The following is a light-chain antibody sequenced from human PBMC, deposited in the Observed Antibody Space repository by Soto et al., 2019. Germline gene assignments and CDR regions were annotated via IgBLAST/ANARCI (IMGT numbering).Light chain of an antibody. CDR2: DAF. Sequence: EIVLTQSPATLSLSPGDRATLSCRANQSVGSSLAWIRQRPGQAPSLVIYDAFNRASGTPARFSGSGSGTAFTLTFFSLDSADASTYYRLQSCTSPMTFGQGTRLEI. CDR3: LQSCTSPMT. J-gene: IGKJ5*01. CDR1: QSVGSS. V-gene: IGKV3-11*01.